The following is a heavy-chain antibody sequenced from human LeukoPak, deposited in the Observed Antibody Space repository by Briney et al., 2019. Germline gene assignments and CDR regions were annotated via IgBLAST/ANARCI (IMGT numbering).Heavy chain of an antibody. CDR1: GGSLSSYY. CDR3: ARGVSDYYYYYMDV. Sequence: SETLSLTCTVSGGSLSSYYWSWIRQPPGKGLEWIGYIYYSGSTNYNPSLKSRVTISVDTSKNQFSLKLSSVTAADTAVYYCARGVSDYYYYYMDVWGKGTTVTVSS. V-gene: IGHV4-59*01. J-gene: IGHJ6*03. CDR2: IYYSGST.